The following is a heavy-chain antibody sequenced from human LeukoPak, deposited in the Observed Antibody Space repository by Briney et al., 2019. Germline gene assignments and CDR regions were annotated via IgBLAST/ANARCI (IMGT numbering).Heavy chain of an antibody. CDR3: ARSRGRSTSRIVELWFDP. CDR1: GYTFTSYY. J-gene: IGHJ5*02. CDR2: INPSGGST. D-gene: IGHD2-2*01. V-gene: IGHV1-46*01. Sequence: ASVKVSCKASGYTFTSYYMHWVRQAPGQGLEWMGIINPSGGSTSYAQKFQGRVTMTGDMSTSTVYMELSSLRSEDTAVYYCARSRGRSTSRIVELWFDPWGQGTLVTVSS.